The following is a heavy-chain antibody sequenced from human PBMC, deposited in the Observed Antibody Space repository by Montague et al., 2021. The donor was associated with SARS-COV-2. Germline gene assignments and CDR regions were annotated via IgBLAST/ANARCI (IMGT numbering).Heavy chain of an antibody. Sequence: SETLSLTCAVYGGSISTYYWSWFRQSAGKGLEWIGRIYHSGSTSYNPSLKSRVTMSADTSKNQFSLKLSSVTAADTAVYYCVRDPARSNWNYPDYWGQGTLVTVSS. D-gene: IGHD1-20*01. CDR3: VRDPARSNWNYPDY. V-gene: IGHV4-4*07. J-gene: IGHJ4*02. CDR2: IYHSGST. CDR1: GGSISTYY.